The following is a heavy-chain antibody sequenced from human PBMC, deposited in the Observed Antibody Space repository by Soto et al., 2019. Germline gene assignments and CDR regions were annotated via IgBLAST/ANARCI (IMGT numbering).Heavy chain of an antibody. J-gene: IGHJ5*02. CDR2: IYYSGST. CDR1: GGSISSYY. CDR3: AREYSSSSGWSPTWFDP. Sequence: SETLSLTCTVSGGSISSYYWSWIRQPPGKGLEWIGYIYYSGSTNYNPSLKSRFTISVDTSKNQFSLKLSSVTAADTAVYYCAREYSSSSGWSPTWFDPWGQGTLVTVSS. V-gene: IGHV4-59*01. D-gene: IGHD6-6*01.